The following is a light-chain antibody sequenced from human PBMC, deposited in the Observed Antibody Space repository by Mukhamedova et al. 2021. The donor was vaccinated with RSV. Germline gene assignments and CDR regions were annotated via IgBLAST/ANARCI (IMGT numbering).Light chain of an antibody. CDR2: GAS. J-gene: IGKJ1*01. CDR1: QSVSSN. CDR3: QQYNNWPPGT. Sequence: SQSVSSNLAWYQQQPGQAPRLLIYGASTRATGIPARFSGSGSGTEFTLTISSLQSEEFAVYYCQQYNNWPPGTFGQG. V-gene: IGKV3-15*01.